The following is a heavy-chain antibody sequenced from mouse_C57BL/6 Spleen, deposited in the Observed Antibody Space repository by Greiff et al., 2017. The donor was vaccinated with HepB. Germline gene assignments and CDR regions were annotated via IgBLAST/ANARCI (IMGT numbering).Heavy chain of an antibody. CDR1: GYTFTDYY. CDR2: INPNNGGT. CDR3: ARSPLLLRYWYFDV. V-gene: IGHV1-26*01. Sequence: VQLQQSGPELVKPGASVKISCKASGYTFTDYYMNWVKQSHGKSLEWIGDINPNNGGTSYNQKFKGKATLTVDKSSSTAYMELRSLTSEDSAVYYCARSPLLLRYWYFDVWGTGTTDTVSS. D-gene: IGHD1-1*01. J-gene: IGHJ1*03.